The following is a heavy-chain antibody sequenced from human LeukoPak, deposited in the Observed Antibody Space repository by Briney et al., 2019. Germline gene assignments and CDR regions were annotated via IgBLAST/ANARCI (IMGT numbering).Heavy chain of an antibody. Sequence: GGSLRLSCAASGFTFDDYCISRVRHPPGKGLELVSGINWNGGSTGYADSVKGRFTISRDNAKNSLYLQMNSLRAEDTALYYCARTYCSSTSCYYYYYMDVWGKGATVTVSS. CDR1: GFTFDDYC. D-gene: IGHD2-2*01. J-gene: IGHJ6*03. CDR3: ARTYCSSTSCYYYYYMDV. CDR2: INWNGGST. V-gene: IGHV3-20*04.